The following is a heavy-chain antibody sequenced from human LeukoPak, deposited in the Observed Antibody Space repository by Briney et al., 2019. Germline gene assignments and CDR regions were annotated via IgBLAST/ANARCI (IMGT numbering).Heavy chain of an antibody. CDR2: ISGSGGGT. Sequence: RGSLRLSCAASGFTFSSYAMSWVRQAPWKGLEWVSAISGSGGGTYYADSVKGRFTISRDNSKNTLYMQMNSLRAEDTAVYYCAKGTAVAGTAYYFDYWGQGTLVTVSS. D-gene: IGHD6-19*01. J-gene: IGHJ4*02. CDR3: AKGTAVAGTAYYFDY. CDR1: GFTFSSYA. V-gene: IGHV3-23*01.